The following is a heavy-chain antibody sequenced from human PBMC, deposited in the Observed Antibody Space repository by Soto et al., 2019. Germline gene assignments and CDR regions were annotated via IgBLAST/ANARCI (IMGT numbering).Heavy chain of an antibody. CDR3: ARLRITMVRGVTGYDY. CDR1: GYTFTSYA. CDR2: INAGNGNT. Sequence: GASVKVSCKASGYTFTSYAMHWVRQAPGQRLEWMGWINAGNGNTKYSQKFQGRVTITRDTSASTAYMELSSLRSEDTAVYYCARLRITMVRGVTGYDYWGQGTLVTVSS. J-gene: IGHJ4*02. D-gene: IGHD3-10*01. V-gene: IGHV1-3*01.